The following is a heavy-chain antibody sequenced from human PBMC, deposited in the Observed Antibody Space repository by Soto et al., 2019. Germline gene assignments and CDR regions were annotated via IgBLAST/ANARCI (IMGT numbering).Heavy chain of an antibody. J-gene: IGHJ6*03. D-gene: IGHD3-9*01. V-gene: IGHV4-34*01. CDR3: ARAPYSDILTGYVDYYYMDV. Sequence: SETLSLTCAVYGGSFSGYYWSWIRQPPGKGLEWIGEINHSGSTNYNPSLKSRVTISVDTSKNQFSLKLSSVTAADTAVYYCARAPYSDILTGYVDYYYMDVWGKGTTVNVSS. CDR1: GGSFSGYY. CDR2: INHSGST.